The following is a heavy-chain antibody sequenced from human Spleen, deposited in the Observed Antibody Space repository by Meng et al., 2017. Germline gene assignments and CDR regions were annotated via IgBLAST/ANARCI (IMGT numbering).Heavy chain of an antibody. CDR3: ARGWSSYFDRSGYYLFVH. CDR2: INPSGGST. CDR1: GYTFTSYY. Sequence: QVQLVQAGAEVKKPGASVKVSCEASGYTFTSYYMHWVRQGPGQGLEWMGIINPSGGSTTYAQRFQGRVTMARDTSTSTVYMELSSLTSEDTAVYYCARGWSSYFDRSGYYLFVHWGQGTLVTVSS. V-gene: IGHV1-46*01. D-gene: IGHD3-22*01. J-gene: IGHJ4*02.